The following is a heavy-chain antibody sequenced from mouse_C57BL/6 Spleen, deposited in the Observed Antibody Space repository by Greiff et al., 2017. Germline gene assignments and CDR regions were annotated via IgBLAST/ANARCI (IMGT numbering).Heavy chain of an antibody. CDR3: AREDTMITSGYFDY. Sequence: QVQLQQSGAELVRPGTSVKVSCKASGYAFTDYLIEWVKQRPGQGLEWIGGINPGSGGTNYDEKFQGKATLTADTSSSTAYMQLSSLTSEDSAVYFCAREDTMITSGYFDYWGQGTTLTVSS. CDR2: INPGSGGT. CDR1: GYAFTDYL. J-gene: IGHJ2*01. D-gene: IGHD2-4*01. V-gene: IGHV1-54*01.